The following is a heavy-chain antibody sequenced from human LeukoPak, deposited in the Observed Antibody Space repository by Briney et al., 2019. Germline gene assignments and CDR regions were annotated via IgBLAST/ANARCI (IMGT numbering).Heavy chain of an antibody. D-gene: IGHD4-17*01. V-gene: IGHV3-53*01. Sequence: GGSLRLSCAVSGFTFEDYGMSWVRQGPGKGLEWVSIIYSGGSTYYADSVKGRFTISKDNSKNTVYLQMNSLRAEDTAVYFCARELRGRFDCWGQGTLVTVSS. CDR1: GFTFEDYG. CDR3: ARELRGRFDC. J-gene: IGHJ4*02. CDR2: IYSGGST.